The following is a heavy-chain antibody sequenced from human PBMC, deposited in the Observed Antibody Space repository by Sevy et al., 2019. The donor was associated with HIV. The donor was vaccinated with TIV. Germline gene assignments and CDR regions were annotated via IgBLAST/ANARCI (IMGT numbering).Heavy chain of an antibody. D-gene: IGHD3-22*01. CDR1: GFTFSSYW. V-gene: IGHV3-7*03. Sequence: GGSLRLSCAASGFTFSSYWMSWVRQAPGKGLEWVANIKQDGSEKYYVDSVKGRFTISRDNAKNSLYLQMNSLRAEDTAVYYCARAPARVKYYYDSSGYYEYFQHWGQGTLVTVSS. CDR3: ARAPARVKYYYDSSGYYEYFQH. CDR2: IKQDGSEK. J-gene: IGHJ1*01.